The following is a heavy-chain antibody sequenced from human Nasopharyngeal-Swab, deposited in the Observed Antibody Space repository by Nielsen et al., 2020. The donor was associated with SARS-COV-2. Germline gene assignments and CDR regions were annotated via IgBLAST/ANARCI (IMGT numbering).Heavy chain of an antibody. V-gene: IGHV3-64D*06. CDR1: GFTFSSYA. J-gene: IGHJ3*02. CDR3: VKAPSGSYRSGDAFDI. Sequence: GESLKISRSASGFTFSSYAMHWVRQAPGKGLEYVSAISSNGGSTYYADSVKGRFTISRDNSKNTLYLQMSSLRAEDTAVYYCVKAPSGSYRSGDAFDIWGQGTMVTVSS. CDR2: ISSNGGST. D-gene: IGHD1-26*01.